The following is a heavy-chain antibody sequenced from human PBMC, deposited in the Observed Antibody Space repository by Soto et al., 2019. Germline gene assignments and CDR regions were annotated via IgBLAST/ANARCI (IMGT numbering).Heavy chain of an antibody. V-gene: IGHV4-30-2*01. D-gene: IGHD2-2*01. CDR2: IYHSGTS. J-gene: IGHJ4*02. CDR3: ARGRLVPAVNFDD. CDR1: GDSLNSGDLS. Sequence: SVSGDSLNSGDLSGSCFRQPPGKGLEWIGYIYHSGTSFYNPSLKSRVTISVDGSKNQFSLKVNSVTAADTAVYYCARGRLVPAVNFDDWGLGTLVTVS.